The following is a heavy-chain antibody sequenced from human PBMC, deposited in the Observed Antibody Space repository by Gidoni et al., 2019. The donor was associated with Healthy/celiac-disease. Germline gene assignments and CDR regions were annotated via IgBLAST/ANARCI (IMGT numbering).Heavy chain of an antibody. CDR3: ARESFYYDSSGYYPVGFDY. Sequence: EVQLVESGGGLVQPGGSLRLSCAASGFTFSSYEMHWVRQAPGNGLEWVSYISRSGSTIYYADSVKGRFTISRDNAKNSLYLQMNSLRAEDTAVYYCARESFYYDSSGYYPVGFDYWGQGTLVTVSS. D-gene: IGHD3-22*01. J-gene: IGHJ4*02. V-gene: IGHV3-48*03. CDR1: GFTFSSYE. CDR2: ISRSGSTI.